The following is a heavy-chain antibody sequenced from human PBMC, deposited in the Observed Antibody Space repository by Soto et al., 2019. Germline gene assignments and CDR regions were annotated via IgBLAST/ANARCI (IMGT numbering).Heavy chain of an antibody. Sequence: GSLRLSCAASGFTFDDYAMHWVRQAPGKGLEWVANIKEDGSLKYYVDSVKGRFTISRDNAKNSLYLQMNSLRAEDTAVYYCVRETCSTTRCYGFDCWGQGTLVTVSS. CDR2: IKEDGSLK. V-gene: IGHV3-7*01. D-gene: IGHD2-2*01. CDR3: VRETCSTTRCYGFDC. CDR1: GFTFDDYA. J-gene: IGHJ4*02.